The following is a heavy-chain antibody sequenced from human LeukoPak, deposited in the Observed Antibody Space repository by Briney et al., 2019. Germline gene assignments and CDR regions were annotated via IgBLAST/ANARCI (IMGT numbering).Heavy chain of an antibody. V-gene: IGHV4-4*02. Sequence: PAETLSLTCTVSGGSISNTNWWSWLRQPPGQGLEWIGEISLTGLTHYNPSLESRVTVSLGKSKNQLSLNLTSVTAADTAVYYCARYYYYDSSGYPYYYYGMDVWGQGTTVTVSS. CDR3: ARYYYYDSSGYPYYYYGMDV. CDR1: GGSISNTNW. CDR2: ISLTGLT. J-gene: IGHJ6*02. D-gene: IGHD3-22*01.